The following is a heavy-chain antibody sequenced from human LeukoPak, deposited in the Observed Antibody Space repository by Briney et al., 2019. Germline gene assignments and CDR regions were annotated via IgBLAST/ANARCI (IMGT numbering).Heavy chain of an antibody. CDR3: ARHIHSSGYLD. J-gene: IGHJ4*02. Sequence: SETLSLTCTVSGGSISSYYWSWIRQPPGKGLEWIGEINHSGSTNYNPSLKSRVTISVDTSKNQFSLKLSSVTAADTAVYYCARHIHSSGYLDWGQGTLVTVSS. V-gene: IGHV4-34*01. CDR2: INHSGST. CDR1: GGSISSYY. D-gene: IGHD3-22*01.